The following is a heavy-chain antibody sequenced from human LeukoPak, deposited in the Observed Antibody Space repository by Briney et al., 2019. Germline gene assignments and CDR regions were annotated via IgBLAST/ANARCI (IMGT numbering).Heavy chain of an antibody. CDR2: ISAYNGNT. J-gene: IGHJ3*02. D-gene: IGHD3-9*01. CDR1: GYTLTSYG. Sequence: GASVKVSCKASGYTLTSYGISWVRQAPGQGLEWMGWISAYNGNTNYAQKLQGRVTMTTDTSTSTAYMELRSLRSDDTAVYYCARVPIGVIIRYFDWLLDDAFDIWGQGTMVTVSS. V-gene: IGHV1-18*01. CDR3: ARVPIGVIIRYFDWLLDDAFDI.